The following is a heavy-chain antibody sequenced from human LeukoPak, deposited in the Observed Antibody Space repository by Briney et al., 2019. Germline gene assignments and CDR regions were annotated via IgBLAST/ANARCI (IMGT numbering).Heavy chain of an antibody. CDR2: ISGSGGST. Sequence: GGSLRLSCAASGFTFSSYAMSWVRQAPGKGLEWVSAISGSGGSTCYADSVKGRFTISRDNSKNTLYLQMNSLRAEDTAVYYCANQQWLVLLDCWGQGTLVTVSS. D-gene: IGHD6-19*01. CDR3: ANQQWLVLLDC. V-gene: IGHV3-23*01. J-gene: IGHJ4*02. CDR1: GFTFSSYA.